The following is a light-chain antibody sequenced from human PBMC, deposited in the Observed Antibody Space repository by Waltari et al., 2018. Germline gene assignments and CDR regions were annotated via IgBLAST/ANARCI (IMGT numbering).Light chain of an antibody. V-gene: IGLV2-23*02. CDR2: DVV. J-gene: IGLJ1*01. Sequence: QSALTQPSSVSGSPGQSITISCTGTSRDVGGSHSVSWYPHHPGKAPQFIIYDVVKRPSGVSNRCSGAKYGNTASLTISGLQAEDEADYYCCSFTHYAGPKTYVFGSGTKVTVL. CDR3: CSFTHYAGPKTYV. CDR1: SRDVGGSHS.